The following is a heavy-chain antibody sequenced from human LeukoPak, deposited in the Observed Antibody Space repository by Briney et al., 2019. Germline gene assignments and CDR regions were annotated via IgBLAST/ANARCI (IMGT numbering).Heavy chain of an antibody. CDR2: VSGVSNFI. V-gene: IGHV3-21*01. CDR3: ARGKGGWYVLDY. Sequence: SGGSLRLSCAASGFDFSAYTMAWVRQAPGRGLEWFSSVSGVSNFIYYADSVRGRFTISRDNAKNSLYLQMNSLRAEDTAVYYCARGKGGWYVLDYWGQGTLVTVSS. CDR1: GFDFSAYT. D-gene: IGHD6-19*01. J-gene: IGHJ4*02.